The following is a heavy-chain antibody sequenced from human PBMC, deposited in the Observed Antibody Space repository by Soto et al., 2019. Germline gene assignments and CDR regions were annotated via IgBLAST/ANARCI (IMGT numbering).Heavy chain of an antibody. V-gene: IGHV4-59*01. CDR3: ARSGGYDVLLPAGTH. D-gene: IGHD2-2*01. CDR1: AGSLSSYY. CDR2: IYYSGST. Sequence: QVQLQESGPGLVKPSETLSLTCTVSAGSLSSYYWNWIRQPPGKGLEWIGYIYYSGSTNYNPSLKSRVTISVDTSKNQFSLRLSSVTAADTVVYYCARSGGYDVLLPAGTHWGQGTLVTVSS. J-gene: IGHJ4*02.